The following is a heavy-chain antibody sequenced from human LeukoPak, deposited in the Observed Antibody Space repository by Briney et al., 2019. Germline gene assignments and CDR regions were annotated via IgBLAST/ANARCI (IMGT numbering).Heavy chain of an antibody. V-gene: IGHV3-7*01. Sequence: PGGSLRLSCAASGFTFSSYWMSWVRQAPGKGLEWVANIKQDPSEEYYVDSVKGRFTISRDNAKNSLYLQMNSLRAEDTAVYYCVRPRGSYYFAMDVWGQGTTVTVSS. CDR1: GFTFSSYW. CDR3: VRPRGSYYFAMDV. D-gene: IGHD2-15*01. CDR2: IKQDPSEE. J-gene: IGHJ6*02.